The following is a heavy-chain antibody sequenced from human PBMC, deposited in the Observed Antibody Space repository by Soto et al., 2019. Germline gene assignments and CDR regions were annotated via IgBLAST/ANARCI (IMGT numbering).Heavy chain of an antibody. CDR2: VFYSGKS. J-gene: IGHJ4*02. D-gene: IGHD6-19*01. CDR3: ARARSGPKFEY. Sequence: SETLSLTCTVSGGTLRTSTYYWGWIRQPPGKGLEGIVSVFYSGKSYDNPSLKSRVTMXXXTXXXXXSLXLSXVAXADTAVYYCARARSGPKFEYWGQGTLVTVSS. CDR1: GGTLRTSTYY. V-gene: IGHV4-39*01.